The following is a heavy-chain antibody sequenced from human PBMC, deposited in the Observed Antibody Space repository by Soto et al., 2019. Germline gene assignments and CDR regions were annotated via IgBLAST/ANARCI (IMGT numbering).Heavy chain of an antibody. Sequence: QVQLVQSGAEVKKPGSSVKVSCKASGGTFSSYAISWVRQAPGQGLEWMGGSIPIFGTANYAQKFQGTVTITADESTSTAYMELSSLRSEDTAVYYCARIDTMVRGVISYGMDVWGQGTTVTVSS. CDR3: ARIDTMVRGVISYGMDV. V-gene: IGHV1-69*01. D-gene: IGHD3-10*01. J-gene: IGHJ6*02. CDR2: SIPIFGTA. CDR1: GGTFSSYA.